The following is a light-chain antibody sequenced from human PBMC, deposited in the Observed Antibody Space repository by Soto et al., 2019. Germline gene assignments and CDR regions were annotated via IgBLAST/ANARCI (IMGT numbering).Light chain of an antibody. V-gene: IGKV3-15*01. CDR3: QQYNNGPPIT. Sequence: EIVMTQSPATLSVSPGERATLSCRASQSVRSKLAWYQQKPGQAPRLFIYGASTRATGIPARFSGSGSGTEFTLTISSLQSEDFAVYYCQQYNNGPPITFGQGTRLENK. J-gene: IGKJ5*01. CDR2: GAS. CDR1: QSVRSK.